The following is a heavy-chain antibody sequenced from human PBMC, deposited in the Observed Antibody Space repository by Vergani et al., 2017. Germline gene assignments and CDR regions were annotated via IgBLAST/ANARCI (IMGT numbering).Heavy chain of an antibody. V-gene: IGHV3-30*03. CDR1: GFTFSSYG. D-gene: IGHD3-22*01. J-gene: IGHJ5*02. Sequence: VQLLESGGGLVQPGGSLRLSCAASGFTFSSYGMHWVRQAPGKGLEWVAVISYDGSNKYYADSVKGRFTISRDNSKNTLYLQMNSLRAEDTAVYYCARDPNYYDSSGYYPHNWFDPWGQGTLVTVSS. CDR2: ISYDGSNK. CDR3: ARDPNYYDSSGYYPHNWFDP.